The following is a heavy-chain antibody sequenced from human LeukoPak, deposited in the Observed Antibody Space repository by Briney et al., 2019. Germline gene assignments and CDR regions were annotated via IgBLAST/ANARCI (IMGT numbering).Heavy chain of an antibody. CDR3: AKASYYDILTGPSYFDY. J-gene: IGHJ4*02. Sequence: GGSLRLSCAASGLTVSGNYMSWVRQAPGKGLEWVSVIYTSGGTSYADSVKGRFTISRDNSKNTLYLQMNSLRAEDTAVYYCAKASYYDILTGPSYFDYWGQGTLVTVSS. D-gene: IGHD3-9*01. V-gene: IGHV3-53*01. CDR1: GLTVSGNY. CDR2: IYTSGGT.